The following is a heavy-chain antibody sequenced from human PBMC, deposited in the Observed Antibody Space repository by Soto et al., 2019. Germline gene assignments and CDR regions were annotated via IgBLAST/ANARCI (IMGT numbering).Heavy chain of an antibody. J-gene: IGHJ3*02. CDR2: ISGIGGST. D-gene: IGHD2-21*01. CDR3: AKGGLWDAFDI. V-gene: IGHV3-23*01. CDR1: ECIFRSCR. Sequence: GGSLRLSCAASECIFRSCRLSRNHQAPGTGLEWVSGISGIGGSTYYADSVKGRFTISRDNSKNTLYLQMNSLGAEDTAVYYCAKGGLWDAFDIWGQGTMVTVS.